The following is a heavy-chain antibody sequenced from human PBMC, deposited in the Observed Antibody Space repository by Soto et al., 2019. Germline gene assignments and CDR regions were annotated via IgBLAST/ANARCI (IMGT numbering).Heavy chain of an antibody. CDR3: ARVRLSLFDY. Sequence: ASVEVSCKASGYTFTSYGITWVRQAPGQGLGWMGWISAHNGDTTYAQKFQGRVTMTTDTSTRTAYMELRSLRSDDTAVYFCARVRLSLFDYWGQGTLVTVSS. V-gene: IGHV1-18*04. J-gene: IGHJ4*02. CDR2: ISAHNGDT. CDR1: GYTFTSYG. D-gene: IGHD3-10*01.